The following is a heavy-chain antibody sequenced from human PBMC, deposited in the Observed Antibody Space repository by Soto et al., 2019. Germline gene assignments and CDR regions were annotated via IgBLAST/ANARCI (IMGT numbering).Heavy chain of an antibody. CDR3: ASDRSLGSNWYYYLES. D-gene: IGHD1-20*01. V-gene: IGHV3-48*02. CDR2: ISSSSSNI. J-gene: IGHJ4*02. CDR1: GFTFSSRA. Sequence: GGSLRLSCTASGFTFSSRAMNWVRQFPGRGLEWVSYISSSSSNIDYVDSVKGRFTVSRDNAKNSLYLQMNTLRDEDTAVYYCASDRSLGSNWYYYLESWGQGTLVTVSS.